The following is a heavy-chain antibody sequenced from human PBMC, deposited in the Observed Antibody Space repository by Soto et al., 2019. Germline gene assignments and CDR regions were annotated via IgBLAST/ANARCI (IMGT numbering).Heavy chain of an antibody. CDR1: GFTFSSYA. Sequence: PGGSLRLSCAASGFTFSSYAMSWVRQAPGKGLEWVSAISGSGGSTYYADSVKGRFTISRDNSKNTLYLQMNSLRAEDTAVYYCAKDNVLMVYAILGPRFDPWGQGTLVTVSS. CDR3: AKDNVLMVYAILGPRFDP. CDR2: ISGSGGST. D-gene: IGHD2-8*01. V-gene: IGHV3-23*01. J-gene: IGHJ5*02.